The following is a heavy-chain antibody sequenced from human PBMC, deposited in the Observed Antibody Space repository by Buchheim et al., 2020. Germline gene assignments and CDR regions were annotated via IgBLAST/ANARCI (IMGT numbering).Heavy chain of an antibody. V-gene: IGHV3-13*05. CDR1: GFTFSSYA. CDR2: IGTAGAP. J-gene: IGHJ4*02. CDR3: ARGAYSYGYDY. D-gene: IGHD5-18*01. Sequence: EVQLLESGGGLVQPGGSLRLSCAASGFTFSSYAMSWVRQAPGKGLEWVSAIGTAGAPYYPGPLKGRFTISRENAKNPLILQMNSLRAGDTAVYYCARGAYSYGYDYWGQGTL.